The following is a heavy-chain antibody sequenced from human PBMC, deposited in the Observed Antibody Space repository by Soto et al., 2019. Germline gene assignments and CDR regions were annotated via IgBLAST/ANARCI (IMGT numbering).Heavy chain of an antibody. V-gene: IGHV1-8*01. CDR3: ARGSNHCSGGSCYSDWFDP. CDR1: GYTFTSSD. D-gene: IGHD2-15*01. CDR2: MNPNTGNT. J-gene: IGHJ5*02. Sequence: QVQLVQSGAEVKKPGASVRVSCKASGYTFTSSDVYWVRQATGQGLELMGWMNPNTGNTGYAQKLQGRVTMNRNTSISTDYMELSSLRSEDTAVYYCARGSNHCSGGSCYSDWFDPWGQGTPVTVSS.